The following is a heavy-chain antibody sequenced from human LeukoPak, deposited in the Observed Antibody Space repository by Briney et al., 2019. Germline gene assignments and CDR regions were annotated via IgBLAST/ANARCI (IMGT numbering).Heavy chain of an antibody. Sequence: PGGSLRLSCAASGFTFSSYWMSWVRQAPGKGLEWVANIKQDGCEKYYVDSVKGRFTISRDNAKNSLYLQMNSLRAEDTAVYYCARMGYYYDSSGWEAYWGQGTLVTVSS. CDR1: GFTFSSYW. D-gene: IGHD3-22*01. V-gene: IGHV3-7*01. J-gene: IGHJ4*02. CDR2: IKQDGCEK. CDR3: ARMGYYYDSSGWEAY.